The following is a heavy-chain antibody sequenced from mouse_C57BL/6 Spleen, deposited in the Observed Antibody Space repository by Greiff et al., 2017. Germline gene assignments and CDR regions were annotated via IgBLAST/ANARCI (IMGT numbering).Heavy chain of an antibody. CDR2: IGPNSGGT. CDR3: ARKDHYGSSFAY. Sequence: QVQLQQPGAELVKPGASVKLSCKASGYTFTSYWMHWVKQRPGRGLEWIGRIGPNSGGTKYNEKFKSKATLTVDKPSSTAYMQLSSLTSEDSAVYYCARKDHYGSSFAYWGQGTLVTVSA. D-gene: IGHD1-1*01. V-gene: IGHV1-72*01. CDR1: GYTFTSYW. J-gene: IGHJ3*01.